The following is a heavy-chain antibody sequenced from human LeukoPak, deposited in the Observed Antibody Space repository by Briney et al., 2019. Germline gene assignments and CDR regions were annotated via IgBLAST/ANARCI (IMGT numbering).Heavy chain of an antibody. CDR3: ARGGSGYDPDGLNDY. V-gene: IGHV1-8*02. CDR2: MNPNSGNT. CDR1: GYSFSDYY. D-gene: IGHD5-12*01. Sequence: ASVKVSCKASGYSFSDYYMHWVRQAPGQGLEWMGWMNPNSGNTGYAQKFQGRVTMTRNTSISTAYMELSSLRSEDTAVYYCARGGSGYDPDGLNDYWGQGTLVTVSS. J-gene: IGHJ4*02.